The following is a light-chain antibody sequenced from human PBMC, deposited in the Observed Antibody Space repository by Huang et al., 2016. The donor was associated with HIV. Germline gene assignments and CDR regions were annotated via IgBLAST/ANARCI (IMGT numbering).Light chain of an antibody. Sequence: DIQMTQSPSSLSASVGDRVTITCRASQSISSYLNWYQQKPGTAPKVLIYAATSLQSGVPSRFSGSGAGTDFTLTINNLQPEDSATYYCQQTYITPLTVGQGTKLEIK. CDR3: QQTYITPLT. CDR2: AAT. CDR1: QSISSY. V-gene: IGKV1-39*01. J-gene: IGKJ2*01.